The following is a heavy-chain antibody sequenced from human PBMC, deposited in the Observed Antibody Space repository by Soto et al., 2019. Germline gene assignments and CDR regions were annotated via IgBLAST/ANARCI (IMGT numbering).Heavy chain of an antibody. CDR2: INHSGST. V-gene: IGHV4-34*01. D-gene: IGHD4-17*01. CDR1: GGSFSGCY. J-gene: IGHJ4*02. Sequence: QVQLQQWGAGLLKPSESLSLTCGVYGGSFSGCYWSWIRQPPGKGLEWIGEINHSGSTNYNPSLKSRVTISVDTSKNQFSLKLSSVTAADTAVYYCARGLDYGDYHSWGQGTLVTVSS. CDR3: ARGLDYGDYHS.